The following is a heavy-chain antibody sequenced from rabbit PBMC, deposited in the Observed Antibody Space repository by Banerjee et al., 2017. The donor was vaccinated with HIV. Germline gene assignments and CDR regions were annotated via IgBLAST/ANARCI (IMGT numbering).Heavy chain of an antibody. J-gene: IGHJ6*01. CDR2: IHDTTGVA. CDR1: GFSFSNNYW. V-gene: IGHV1S40*01. CDR3: ARSNTYYGMDL. Sequence: QSLEESGGDLVKPGASLTLTCTASGFSFSNNYWICWVRQAPGKGLEWIACIHDTTGVAYYATWAKGRFTISKTSSTTVTLQMTSLTAADTATYFCARSNTYYGMDLWGQGTLVTVS.